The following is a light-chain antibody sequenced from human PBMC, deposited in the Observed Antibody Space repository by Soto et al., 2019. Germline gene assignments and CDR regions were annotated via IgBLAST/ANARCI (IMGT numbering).Light chain of an antibody. CDR3: QHYGRSPIT. J-gene: IGKJ5*01. V-gene: IGKV3-20*01. CDR1: QSVSSSY. CDR2: GAS. Sequence: EIVLTQSPGPLSLSPGERATLSCMSSQSVSSSYLAWYQQKPGQAPRLIIYGASSRATAIPDRLSGSGSGTDCTLTISRLEPEDVALYYCQHYGRSPITLGQGTRLEIK.